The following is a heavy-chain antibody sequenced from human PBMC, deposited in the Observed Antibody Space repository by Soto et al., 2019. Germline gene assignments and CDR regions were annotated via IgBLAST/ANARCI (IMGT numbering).Heavy chain of an antibody. V-gene: IGHV3-48*03. Sequence: GGSLRLSCAASGFTFSSYEMNWVRQAPGKGLEWVSYISSSGSTIYYADSVKGRFTISRDNAKNSLYLHMNSLRAEAPALYFCARTISGTRPDRPCGQRSQVTVSS. J-gene: IGHJ5*02. D-gene: IGHD3-10*01. CDR1: GFTFSSYE. CDR2: ISSSGSTI. CDR3: ARTISGTRPDRP.